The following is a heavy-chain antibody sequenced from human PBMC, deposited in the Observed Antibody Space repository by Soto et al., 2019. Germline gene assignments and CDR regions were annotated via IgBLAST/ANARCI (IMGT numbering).Heavy chain of an antibody. D-gene: IGHD1-26*01. V-gene: IGHV1-69*12. Sequence: QVQLVQSGAEVKKPGSSVKVSCKASGGTFTTYAITWVRQAPGQGPEWMGGIIPLFGKATYAQKFQGGVTITADGFTTTAYMELTSLRFEDSAVYFCAIPQSGNFYFDSWAREPWSPSPQ. CDR3: AIPQSGNFYFDS. CDR2: IIPLFGKA. J-gene: IGHJ4*02. CDR1: GGTFTTYA.